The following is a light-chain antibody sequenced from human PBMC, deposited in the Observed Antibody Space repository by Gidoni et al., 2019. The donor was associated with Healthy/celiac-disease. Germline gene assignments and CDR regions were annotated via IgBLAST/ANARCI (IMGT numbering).Light chain of an antibody. Sequence: SSELTQDPAVSVALGQTVRITCQGDSLRSYYASWYQQKPGQAPVLVIYGKTNRPSGIPDRFSGSSSGNTASLTITGAQAEDEADYFCNSRDSSGSYVFGTGTKVTVL. CDR1: SLRSYY. J-gene: IGLJ1*01. CDR2: GKT. CDR3: NSRDSSGSYV. V-gene: IGLV3-19*01.